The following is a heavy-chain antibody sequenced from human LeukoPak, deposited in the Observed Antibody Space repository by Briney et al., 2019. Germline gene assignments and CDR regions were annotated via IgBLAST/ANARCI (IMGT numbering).Heavy chain of an antibody. Sequence: GASVKVSCKASGYTFTGYYMHWVRQAPRQGLECMGWINPNSGGPNYAHTFQGRVTMTRDTSITTAYTELSRLRSEDTAVYYCARDLDVDTALAPWGQGTLVTVSS. CDR2: INPNSGGP. CDR3: ARDLDVDTALAP. CDR1: GYTFTGYY. J-gene: IGHJ5*02. D-gene: IGHD5-18*01. V-gene: IGHV1-2*07.